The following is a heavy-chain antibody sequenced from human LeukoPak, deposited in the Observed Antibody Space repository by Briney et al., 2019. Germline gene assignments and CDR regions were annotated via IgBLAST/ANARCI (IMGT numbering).Heavy chain of an antibody. Sequence: ASVKVSCKTSGYTFTGYHMHWVRQAPGQGLEWMGRINPNSGDTNYAQKFQGRVTMTRDTSISTAYMELSRLTFDDTAMYYCARDYCSSTSCLFDYWGQGTLVTVSS. J-gene: IGHJ4*02. V-gene: IGHV1-2*06. CDR1: GYTFTGYH. CDR2: INPNSGDT. CDR3: ARDYCSSTSCLFDY. D-gene: IGHD2-2*01.